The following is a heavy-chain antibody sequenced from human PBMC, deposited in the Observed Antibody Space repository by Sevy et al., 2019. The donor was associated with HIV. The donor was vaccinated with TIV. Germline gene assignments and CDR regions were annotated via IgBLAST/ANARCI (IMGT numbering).Heavy chain of an antibody. CDR2: IKEDGSEY. J-gene: IGHJ4*02. CDR1: GFTFRRYW. V-gene: IGHV3-7*01. Sequence: GESLKISCTASGFTFRRYWMSWVRQAPGKGLEWVANIKEDGSEYYYADSVKGRFTISRDNAKNSLYLQMNSLRAEDTAVYYCALYSASSQRAFDSWGQGTLVTVSS. CDR3: ALYSASSQRAFDS. D-gene: IGHD6-13*01.